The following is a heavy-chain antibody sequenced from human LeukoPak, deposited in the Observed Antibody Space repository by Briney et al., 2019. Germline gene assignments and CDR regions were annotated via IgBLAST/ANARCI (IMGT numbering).Heavy chain of an antibody. CDR2: INTNTGNP. CDR1: GYTFTNYT. CDR3: TRGNDTTAYFTY. D-gene: IGHD3-9*01. J-gene: IGHJ4*02. Sequence: ASVKVSCKASGYTFTNYTVNWVRQAPGQGLEYMGWINTNTGNPTYAQDFAGRFVFSLDTSVTTTYLQINSLKAADSAVYYCTRGNDTTAYFTYWGQGTLVTVSS. V-gene: IGHV7-4-1*02.